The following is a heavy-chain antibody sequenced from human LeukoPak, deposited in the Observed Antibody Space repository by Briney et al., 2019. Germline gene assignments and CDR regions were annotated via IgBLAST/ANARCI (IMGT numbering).Heavy chain of an antibody. D-gene: IGHD3-10*01. Sequence: PGGSLRLSCAASGFTFSSYWMNWARQAPGKGLEWVASINHNGNVNYCVDSVKGRFTIPRDNAKNSLYLQMSNLRAEDTAVYSCARLVLPRLSRVIDYWGQGTLVAASS. CDR1: GFTFSSYW. CDR3: ARLVLPRLSRVIDY. CDR2: INHNGNVN. V-gene: IGHV3-7*01. J-gene: IGHJ4*02.